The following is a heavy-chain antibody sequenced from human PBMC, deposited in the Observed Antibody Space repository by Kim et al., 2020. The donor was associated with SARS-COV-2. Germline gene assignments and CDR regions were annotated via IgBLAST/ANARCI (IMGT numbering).Heavy chain of an antibody. CDR2: INPNGGYT. CDR3: VAGRGYSYSMDV. D-gene: IGHD5-18*01. V-gene: IGHV1-2*06. J-gene: IGHJ6*02. CDR1: GYTFTAYY. Sequence: ASVKVSCKASGYTFTAYYMHLVRQAPGQGLEWVGRINPNGGYTNFAQKFQGRVSMTRDTSITTVYMELSSLTSEDTAIYYCVAGRGYSYSMDVWGQGTTVTVSS.